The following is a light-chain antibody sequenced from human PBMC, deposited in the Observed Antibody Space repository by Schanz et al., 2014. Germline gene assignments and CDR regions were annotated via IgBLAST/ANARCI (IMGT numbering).Light chain of an antibody. CDR3: QQYNKWPPGT. CDR2: GAS. Sequence: EIVMTQSPATLSVSPGERATLSCRAGQSVSSNLAWYQQKPGQAPRLLIYGASTRATGIPARFSGSGSGTEFTLTISSRQSEDFVVYYCQQYNKWPPGTFGQGTKLEI. CDR1: QSVSSN. J-gene: IGKJ2*01. V-gene: IGKV3-15*01.